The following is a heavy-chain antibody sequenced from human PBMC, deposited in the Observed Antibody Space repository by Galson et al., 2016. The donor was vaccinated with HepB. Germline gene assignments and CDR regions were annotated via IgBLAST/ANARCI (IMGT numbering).Heavy chain of an antibody. V-gene: IGHV6-1*01. J-gene: IGHJ4*02. CDR2: TYYRSKWYN. D-gene: IGHD3-16*01. CDR3: ARDPSGGETIYDF. Sequence: CAISGDSVSSDTAAWNWIRQSPSRGLEWLGRTYYRSKWYNDYAVPVKSRIIIDPDTSKNQFSLQLSSVTPEDSAVYYCARDPSGGETIYDFWGQGTLVTGS. CDR1: GDSVSSDTAA.